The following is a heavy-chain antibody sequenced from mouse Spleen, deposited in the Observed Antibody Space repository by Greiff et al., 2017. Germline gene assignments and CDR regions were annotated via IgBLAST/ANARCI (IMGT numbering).Heavy chain of an antibody. CDR1: GYTFTSYC. Sequence: VQLHQLGAELVKPGASVKLSCKASGYTFTSYCMPWVKQRPGRGLEWIGKIAPNSGGTKYNEKFKSQAPLAVDKTSSTAYMKLSSLTSEDSVVYYCARATVYAMDYWGQGTSVTVS. V-gene: IGHV1-72*01. CDR3: ARATVYAMDY. CDR2: IAPNSGGT. J-gene: IGHJ4*01.